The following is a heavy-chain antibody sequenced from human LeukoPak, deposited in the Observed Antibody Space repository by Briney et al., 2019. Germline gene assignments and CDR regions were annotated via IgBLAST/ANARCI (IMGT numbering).Heavy chain of an antibody. J-gene: IGHJ4*02. Sequence: SVKVSCKASGGTFSSYAISWVRQAPGQGLEWMGGIIPIFGTANYAQKFQGRVTITADESTGTAYMELSSLRSEDTAVYYCARGSTICSGGSCYSGSHLDYWGQGTLVTVSS. V-gene: IGHV1-69*01. CDR1: GGTFSSYA. D-gene: IGHD2-15*01. CDR2: IIPIFGTA. CDR3: ARGSTICSGGSCYSGSHLDY.